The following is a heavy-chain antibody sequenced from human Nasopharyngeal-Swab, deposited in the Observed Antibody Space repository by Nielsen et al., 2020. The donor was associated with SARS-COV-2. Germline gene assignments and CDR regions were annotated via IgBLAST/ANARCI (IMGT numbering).Heavy chain of an antibody. J-gene: IGHJ2*01. CDR1: GYSFTSYW. V-gene: IGHV5-51*01. Sequence: GGSLRLSCKGSGYSFTSYWIGWVRQMPGNGLEWMGIIYPGDSDTIYSPSFKGQVTISVDKSISTAYLQWSSLKASDTAICYCARRDGSYWNLDLWGRGTLVTVSS. CDR2: IYPGDSDT. D-gene: IGHD3-10*01. CDR3: ARRDGSYWNLDL.